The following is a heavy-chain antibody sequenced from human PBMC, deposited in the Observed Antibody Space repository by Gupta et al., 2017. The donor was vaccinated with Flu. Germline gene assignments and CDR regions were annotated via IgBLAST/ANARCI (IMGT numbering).Heavy chain of an antibody. Sequence: TIRRKYKTGVGQAGGEGRWWVSFNYSGASTFYADSVKGRFTVSRDNSKNTLYVQMNSLTVEDTAVYYCARVRDQVCYDFDNWGQGTMVTVSS. CDR1: TIRRKY. CDR2: NYSGAST. D-gene: IGHD2-2*01. V-gene: IGHV3-53*01. J-gene: IGHJ4*03. CDR3: ARVRDQVCYDFDN.